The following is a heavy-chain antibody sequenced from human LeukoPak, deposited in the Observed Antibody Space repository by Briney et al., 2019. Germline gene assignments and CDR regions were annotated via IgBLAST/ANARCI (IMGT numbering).Heavy chain of an antibody. CDR3: ARGAVSQNLFDY. Sequence: SQTLSLTCAVSGGSISSGGYSWSWIRQPPGKGLEWIGYIYYSGSTYYNPSLKSRVTISVDTSKNQFSLKLSSVTAADTAVYYCARGAVSQNLFDYWGQGTLVTVSS. J-gene: IGHJ4*02. CDR1: GGSISSGGYS. V-gene: IGHV4-30-4*07. CDR2: IYYSGST. D-gene: IGHD1-14*01.